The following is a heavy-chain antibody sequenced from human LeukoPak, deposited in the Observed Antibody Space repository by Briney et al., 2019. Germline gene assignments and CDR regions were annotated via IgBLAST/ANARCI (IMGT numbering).Heavy chain of an antibody. Sequence: GGSLRLSCATSGFTFSNAWMSWVRQAPGRGLEWVGRVKSKTYGGTTDYAAPVKGRFTISRDDSENTLYVQMNSLKTEDTAVYYCTTVYPVHDYLDYWGQGTLVTVSS. CDR3: TTVYPVHDYLDY. D-gene: IGHD2-2*01. V-gene: IGHV3-15*01. CDR1: GFTFSNAW. CDR2: VKSKTYGGTT. J-gene: IGHJ4*02.